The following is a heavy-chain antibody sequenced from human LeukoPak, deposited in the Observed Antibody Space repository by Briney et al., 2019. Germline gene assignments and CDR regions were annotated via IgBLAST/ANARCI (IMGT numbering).Heavy chain of an antibody. D-gene: IGHD6-6*01. CDR3: ARDISSSKQGYFES. J-gene: IGHJ4*02. Sequence: GGSLRLSCAASGFTFSSYSMNWVRQAPGKGLEWVSSISSSSSYIYYADSVKGRFTISRDNAKNSLYLQMNSLRAEDTAVYYCARDISSSKQGYFESWGQGTLVTVSS. V-gene: IGHV3-21*01. CDR2: ISSSSSYI. CDR1: GFTFSSYS.